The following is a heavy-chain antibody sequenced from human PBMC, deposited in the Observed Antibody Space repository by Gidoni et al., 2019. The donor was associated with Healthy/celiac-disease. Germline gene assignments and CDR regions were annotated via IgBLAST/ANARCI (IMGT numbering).Heavy chain of an antibody. J-gene: IGHJ4*02. Sequence: EVQLLESGGGLVQPGGSLRLSCAASGFTFSSYWMHWVRQAPGKGLVWVSRINSDGSSTSYADSVKGRFTISRDNAKNTLYLQMNSLRAEDTAVYYCARDGAGRRGLGDGDYWGQGTLVTVSS. D-gene: IGHD5-12*01. CDR3: ARDGAGRRGLGDGDY. CDR1: GFTFSSYW. CDR2: INSDGSST. V-gene: IGHV3-74*01.